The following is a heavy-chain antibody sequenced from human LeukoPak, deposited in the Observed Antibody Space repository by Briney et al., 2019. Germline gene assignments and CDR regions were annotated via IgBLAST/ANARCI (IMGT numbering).Heavy chain of an antibody. CDR3: ARVYCSGGSCYSYRYYFDY. J-gene: IGHJ4*02. D-gene: IGHD2-15*01. V-gene: IGHV3-20*04. CDR1: GFTFDDYG. CDR2: INWNGGST. Sequence: GGSLRLSCAASGFTFDDYGMSWVRQAPGKGLEWVPGINWNGGSTGYADSVKGRFTISRDNAKNSLYLQMNSLRAEDTALYYCARVYCSGGSCYSYRYYFDYWGQGTLVTVSS.